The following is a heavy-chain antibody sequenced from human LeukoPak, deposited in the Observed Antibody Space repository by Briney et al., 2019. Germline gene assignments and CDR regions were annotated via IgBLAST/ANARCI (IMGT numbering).Heavy chain of an antibody. D-gene: IGHD3-9*01. V-gene: IGHV3-53*01. CDR1: GFTVSSNY. CDR3: ARDATATDYDIFTGHQYYYYYGMDV. Sequence: GGSLRLSCAASGFTVSSNYMSRVRQAPGKGLEWVSVIYSGGSTYYADSVKGRFTISRDNSKNTLYLQMNSLRAEDTAVYYCARDATATDYDIFTGHQYYYYYGMDVWGKGTTVTVSS. CDR2: IYSGGST. J-gene: IGHJ6*04.